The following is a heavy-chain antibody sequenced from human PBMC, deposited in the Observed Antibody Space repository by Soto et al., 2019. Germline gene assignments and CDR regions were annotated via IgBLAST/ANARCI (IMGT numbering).Heavy chain of an antibody. Sequence: PGGSLRLSCAASGFTFSSYAMHWVRQAPGKVLEWVAVISYDGSNKYYADSVKGRFTISRDNSKNTLYLQMNSLRAEDTAVYYCARGDHVLRFLEWLPSMDVWGQGTTVTVSS. J-gene: IGHJ6*02. V-gene: IGHV3-30-3*01. D-gene: IGHD3-3*01. CDR2: ISYDGSNK. CDR1: GFTFSSYA. CDR3: ARGDHVLRFLEWLPSMDV.